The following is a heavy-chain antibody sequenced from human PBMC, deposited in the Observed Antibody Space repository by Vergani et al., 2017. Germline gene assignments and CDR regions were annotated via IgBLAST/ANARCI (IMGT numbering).Heavy chain of an antibody. CDR2: LSGSGGST. J-gene: IGHJ4*02. CDR1: GFTFGSYA. V-gene: IGHV3-23*01. D-gene: IGHD6-19*01. CDR3: AKVSGGAVPGDY. Sequence: EVQLLESGGGLVQPGGSLRLSCAASGFTFGSYAMTWVRQAPGKGVEWVSALSGSGGSTYYADSVKGRFTISRDNSKNTLYLQMNSLRAEDTAVYYCAKVSGGAVPGDYWGQGTLVTVSS.